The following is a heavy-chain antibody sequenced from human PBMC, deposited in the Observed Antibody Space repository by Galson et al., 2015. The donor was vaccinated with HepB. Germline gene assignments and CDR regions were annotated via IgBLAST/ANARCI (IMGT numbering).Heavy chain of an antibody. D-gene: IGHD1-26*01. Sequence: SLRLSCAASGFTFSSYAMSWVRQAPGKGLEWVSAISGSGGSTYYADSVKGRFTISRDNSKNTLYLQMNSLRAEDTAVYYCAKASLWELFFDYWGQGTLVTVSS. V-gene: IGHV3-23*01. CDR3: AKASLWELFFDY. CDR1: GFTFSSYA. CDR2: ISGSGGST. J-gene: IGHJ4*02.